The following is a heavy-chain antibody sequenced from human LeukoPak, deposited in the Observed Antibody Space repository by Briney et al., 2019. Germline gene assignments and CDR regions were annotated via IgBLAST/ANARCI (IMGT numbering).Heavy chain of an antibody. Sequence: SQTLSLTCAISGDSVSSNSAAWNWIRQPPSRVLEGLGRTYYRSKWYNDYAVSVKSRITINPDTSKNQFSLQLNSVTPEDTAVYYCARDGIAAPGTWCNWFDPWGQGTLVTVSS. J-gene: IGHJ5*02. CDR1: GDSVSSNSAA. CDR2: TYYRSKWYN. V-gene: IGHV6-1*01. D-gene: IGHD6-13*01. CDR3: ARDGIAAPGTWCNWFDP.